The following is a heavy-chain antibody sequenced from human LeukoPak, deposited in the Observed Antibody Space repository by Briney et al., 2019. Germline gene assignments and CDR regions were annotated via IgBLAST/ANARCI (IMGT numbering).Heavy chain of an antibody. Sequence: GGSLRLSCTASGFTFGDHAMSWVRQAPGKGLEWVTFIRSKTHGETTECAASVKGRFTISRDDSKSIAYLQMNSLKTEDTAVYYCTRGRSGWYTISDYWGQGTLVTVSS. CDR1: GFTFGDHA. CDR2: IRSKTHGETT. CDR3: TRGRSGWYTISDY. D-gene: IGHD6-19*01. V-gene: IGHV3-49*04. J-gene: IGHJ4*02.